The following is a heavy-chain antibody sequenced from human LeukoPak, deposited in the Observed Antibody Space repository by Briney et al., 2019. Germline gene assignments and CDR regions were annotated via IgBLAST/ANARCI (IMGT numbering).Heavy chain of an antibody. CDR1: GGSISSGGYS. Sequence: PSQTLSLTCAVSGGSISSGGYSWSWIRQPPGKGLEWIGYIYHSGSTYYNPSLKSRVTISVDRSKNQFSLKLSSVTAADTAVYYCARDKKWYCSSTSCPDDAFDIWGQGTMVTVSS. V-gene: IGHV4-30-2*01. J-gene: IGHJ3*02. CDR3: ARDKKWYCSSTSCPDDAFDI. CDR2: IYHSGST. D-gene: IGHD2-2*01.